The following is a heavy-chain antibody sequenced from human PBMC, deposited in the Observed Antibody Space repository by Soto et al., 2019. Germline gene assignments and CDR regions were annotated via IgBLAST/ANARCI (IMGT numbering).Heavy chain of an antibody. CDR3: AKDPRIAEAGTLDYAMDV. CDR1: GFTFSSYA. J-gene: IGHJ6*02. Sequence: WGSLRLSCAASGFTFSSYAMSWVRQAPGKGLEWVSAISGSGGSTYYADSVKGRFTISRDNSKNTLYLQMNSLRAEDTAVYYCAKDPRIAEAGTLDYAMDVWGQGTTVTV. CDR2: ISGSGGST. D-gene: IGHD6-13*01. V-gene: IGHV3-23*01.